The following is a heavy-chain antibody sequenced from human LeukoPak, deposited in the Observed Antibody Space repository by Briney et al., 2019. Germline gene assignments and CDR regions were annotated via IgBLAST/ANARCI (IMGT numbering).Heavy chain of an antibody. CDR3: GKYSASGSRYFDY. D-gene: IGHD1-26*01. CDR1: GFTFSNYA. CDR2: IDSSGGGI. V-gene: IGHV3-23*01. Sequence: GGSLRLSCAASGFTFSNYAMTWVRQAPGKGLEWVAVIDSSGGGIYYADSVKGRFTISSDNSKNTLYLQMNSLRAEDTAVFYCGKYSASGSRYFDYWGQGTLVTVSS. J-gene: IGHJ4*02.